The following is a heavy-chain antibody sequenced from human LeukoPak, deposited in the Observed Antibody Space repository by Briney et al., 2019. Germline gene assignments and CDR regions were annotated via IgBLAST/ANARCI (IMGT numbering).Heavy chain of an antibody. V-gene: IGHV1-18*01. CDR2: ISAYNGNT. CDR3: ARSVLNRYAEGLYDE. CDR1: GYTFTSYG. J-gene: IGHJ4*02. Sequence: ASVKVSCKASGYTFTSYGISWVRPAPGQGLEWMGWISAYNGNTNYAQKLQGRVTMTTDTSTSTAYMELTSLRSDDTGVYYCARSVLNRYAEGLYDEWGQRTLVAVSS. D-gene: IGHD2-8*01.